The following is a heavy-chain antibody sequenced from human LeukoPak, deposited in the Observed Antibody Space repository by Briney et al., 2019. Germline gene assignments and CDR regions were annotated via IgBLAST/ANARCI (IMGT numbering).Heavy chain of an antibody. J-gene: IGHJ4*02. CDR3: ARVSRGGSCYLRY. D-gene: IGHD2-15*01. CDR1: GFTFSSYW. Sequence: GGSLRLSCAASGFTFSSYWMSWDRQAPGNGLEWVANIKQDGSEKYYVDSVKGRFTISRDNAKNSLYLQMNSLRAEDTAVYYCARVSRGGSCYLRYWGQGTLVTVSS. CDR2: IKQDGSEK. V-gene: IGHV3-7*01.